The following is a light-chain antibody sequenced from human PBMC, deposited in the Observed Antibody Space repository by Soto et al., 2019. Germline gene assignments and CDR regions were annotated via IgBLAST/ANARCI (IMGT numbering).Light chain of an antibody. CDR2: DAS. J-gene: IGKJ4*01. V-gene: IGKV1-5*01. CDR3: QQYNSYSLT. Sequence: DIQMTQSPSTLSASVGDRVTITCRARQSISSWLAWYQQKPGKAPKVLIYDASKLESGVSSWFSGSGSGLEFTLTISSLQPDDFATYYCQQYNSYSLTFGGGTKVDIK. CDR1: QSISSW.